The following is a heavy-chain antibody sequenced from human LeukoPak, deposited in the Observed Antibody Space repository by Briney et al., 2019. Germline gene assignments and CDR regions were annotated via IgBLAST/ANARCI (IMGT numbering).Heavy chain of an antibody. V-gene: IGHV3-7*01. D-gene: IGHD5-18*01. CDR1: GFTFSSYS. Sequence: GGSLRLSCAASGFTFSSYSMNWVRQAPGKGLEWVANIKQDGSEKYYVDSVKGRFTISRDNAKNSLYLQMNSLRAEDTAVYYCARDLRRQLWLPLGMDVWGKGTTVTVSS. CDR2: IKQDGSEK. J-gene: IGHJ6*04. CDR3: ARDLRRQLWLPLGMDV.